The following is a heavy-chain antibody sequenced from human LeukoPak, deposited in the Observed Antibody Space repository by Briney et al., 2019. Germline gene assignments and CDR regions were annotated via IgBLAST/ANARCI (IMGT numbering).Heavy chain of an antibody. CDR3: AREGPQQLVRLSAFDI. CDR2: IYYSGST. J-gene: IGHJ3*02. Sequence: SETLSLTCTVSGGSISSGDYYWSWIRQPPGKGLEWIGYIYYSGSTYYNPSLKSRVTISVDTSKNQFSLKLSSVTAADMAVYYCAREGPQQLVRLSAFDIWGQGTMVTVSS. CDR1: GGSISSGDYY. D-gene: IGHD6-13*01. V-gene: IGHV4-30-4*08.